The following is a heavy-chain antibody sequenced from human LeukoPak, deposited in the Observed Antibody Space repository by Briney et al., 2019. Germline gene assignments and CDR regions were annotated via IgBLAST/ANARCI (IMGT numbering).Heavy chain of an antibody. CDR1: GFTFSSYS. Sequence: PGGSLRLSCAASGFTFSSYSMNWVRQAPGKGLEWVSVIYSGGSTYYADSVKGRFTISRDNSKNTLYLQMNSLRAEDTAVYYCASLNGWLRAFDYWGQGTLVTVSS. CDR3: ASLNGWLRAFDY. V-gene: IGHV3-53*01. D-gene: IGHD5-12*01. J-gene: IGHJ4*02. CDR2: IYSGGST.